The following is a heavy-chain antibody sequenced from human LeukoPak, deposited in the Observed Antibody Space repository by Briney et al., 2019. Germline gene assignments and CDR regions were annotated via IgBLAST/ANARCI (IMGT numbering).Heavy chain of an antibody. CDR2: IYYSGST. CDR3: ARAPFNYYQAFDP. CDR1: GGSISNSGYY. J-gene: IGHJ5*02. D-gene: IGHD4-11*01. Sequence: SETLSLTCTVSGGSISNSGYYWGCIRQRPGKGLEWIGNIYYSGSTYYNPSLKSRVTISVDTSKNQFSLKMTSVTAADTAVYYCARAPFNYYQAFDPWGQGTLVTVSS. V-gene: IGHV4-39*01.